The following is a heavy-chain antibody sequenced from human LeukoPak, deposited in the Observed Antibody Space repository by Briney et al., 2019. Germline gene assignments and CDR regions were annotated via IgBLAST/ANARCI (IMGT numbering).Heavy chain of an antibody. Sequence: PSGTLSLTCAVSGGSISSSNWWSWVRQPPGKGLEWIGEIYHSGSTNYNPSLKSRVTISVDKSKNQFSLKLSSVTAADTAVYYCARRGYSSNWYSFDYWGQGTLVTVSS. CDR1: GGSISSSNW. CDR3: ARRGYSSNWYSFDY. V-gene: IGHV4-4*02. CDR2: IYHSGST. D-gene: IGHD6-13*01. J-gene: IGHJ4*02.